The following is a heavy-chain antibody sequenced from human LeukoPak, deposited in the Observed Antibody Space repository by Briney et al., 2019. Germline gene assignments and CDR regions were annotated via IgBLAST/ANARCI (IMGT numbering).Heavy chain of an antibody. V-gene: IGHV3-43*02. CDR3: AKDRGNWNLGTDV. D-gene: IGHD1-7*01. CDR2: VSGDGFST. Sequence: GGSLRLSCAASGFTFDDYAMHWVRQVPGKGLEWVSLVSGDGFSTYYADSVKGRFTISRDNTKNSLYLQMNSLRTENTALYYCAKDRGNWNLGTDVWGQGTTVTVSS. CDR1: GFTFDDYA. J-gene: IGHJ6*02.